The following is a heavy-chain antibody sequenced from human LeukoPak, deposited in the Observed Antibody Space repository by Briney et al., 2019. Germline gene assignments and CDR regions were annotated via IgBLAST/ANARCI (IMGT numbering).Heavy chain of an antibody. CDR1: GFTFTSYA. V-gene: IGHV3-23*01. J-gene: IGHJ4*02. CDR3: AREGKNYADYFDY. Sequence: PGGSLRLSCAASGFTFTSYAMSWVRQAPGKGLDWVSSTSGNDGSTYYADSVKGRFTISRDNSKNTLYLQMNSLSAEDTAVYYCAREGKNYADYFDYWGQGTLVSVSA. D-gene: IGHD3-16*01. CDR2: TSGNDGST.